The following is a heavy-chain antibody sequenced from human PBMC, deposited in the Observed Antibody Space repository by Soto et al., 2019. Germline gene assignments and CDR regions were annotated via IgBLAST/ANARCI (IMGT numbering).Heavy chain of an antibody. V-gene: IGHV1-2*04. J-gene: IGHJ5*02. CDR2: INPNSGGT. CDR1: GYTFTGYY. Sequence: ASVKVSCKASGYTFTGYYMHWVRQAPGQGLEWMGWINPNSGGTNYAQKFQGWVTMTRDTSISTAYMELSRLRSDDTAVYYCARESLGVEMATIRFDPWGQGTLVTVSS. CDR3: ARESLGVEMATIRFDP. D-gene: IGHD5-12*01.